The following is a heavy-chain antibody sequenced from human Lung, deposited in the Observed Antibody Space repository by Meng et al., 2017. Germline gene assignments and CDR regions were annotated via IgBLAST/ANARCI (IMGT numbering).Heavy chain of an antibody. CDR2: INHSGST. CDR3: ARGPTTMAHDFDY. D-gene: IGHD4-11*01. V-gene: IGHV4-34*01. CDR1: GGSFSDYY. J-gene: IGHJ4*02. Sequence: HWCEGLLKPSETLSFTCVVSGGSFSDYYWSWIRQPPGKGLEWIGEINHSGSTNYNPSLESRATISVDTSQNNLSLKLSSVTAADSAVYYCARGPTTMAHDFDYWGQGTLVTVSS.